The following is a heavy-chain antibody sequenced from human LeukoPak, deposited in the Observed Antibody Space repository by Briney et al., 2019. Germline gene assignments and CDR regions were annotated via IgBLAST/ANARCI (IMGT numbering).Heavy chain of an antibody. CDR3: ASTSGYSFGPDYFDY. CDR2: ISNNI. CDR1: GFTFSSYS. Sequence: PGGSLRLSCAASGFTFSSYSMNWVRQAPGKGLEWVSYISNNIYYADSVKGRFTISRDNAKNSLYLQMNSLRAEDTAVYYCASTSGYSFGPDYFDYWGQGTLVTVSS. J-gene: IGHJ4*02. D-gene: IGHD5-18*01. V-gene: IGHV3-21*05.